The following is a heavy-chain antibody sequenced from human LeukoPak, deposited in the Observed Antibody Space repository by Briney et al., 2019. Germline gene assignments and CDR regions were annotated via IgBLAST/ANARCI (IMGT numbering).Heavy chain of an antibody. Sequence: SETLSLTCTVPGGSISSGGYYWSWIRQHPGKGLEWIGYIYYSGSTYYNPSLKSRVTISVDTSKNQFSLKLSSVTAADTAVYYCASGGNYGDYVFDAFDIWGQGTMVTVSS. CDR1: GGSISSGGYY. J-gene: IGHJ3*02. CDR3: ASGGNYGDYVFDAFDI. D-gene: IGHD4-17*01. CDR2: IYYSGST. V-gene: IGHV4-31*03.